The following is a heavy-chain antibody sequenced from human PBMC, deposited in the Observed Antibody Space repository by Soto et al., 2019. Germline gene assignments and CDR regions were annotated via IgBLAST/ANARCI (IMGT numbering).Heavy chain of an antibody. V-gene: IGHV1-18*04. Sequence: ASVKVSCKASGYTFNRYYMHWVRQAPGQGLEWMGWISPYNGTTKYAEKFQGEMTMTTDTATSTAYMDLRSLRSDDTAVYYCARDGERDTGLNFYYYLHGMDAWGQGTRVTVSS. D-gene: IGHD1-1*01. J-gene: IGHJ6*02. CDR2: ISPYNGTT. CDR1: GYTFNRYY. CDR3: ARDGERDTGLNFYYYLHGMDA.